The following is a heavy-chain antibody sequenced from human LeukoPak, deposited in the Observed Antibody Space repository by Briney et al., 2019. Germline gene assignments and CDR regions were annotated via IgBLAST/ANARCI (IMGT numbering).Heavy chain of an antibody. D-gene: IGHD2-2*01. J-gene: IGHJ4*02. CDR1: GFTFSSYG. CDR3: AKAEDIVVVPAAIDY. V-gene: IGHV3-30*02. CDR2: IRYDGSNK. Sequence: PGGSLRLSCAASGFTFSSYGMSWVRQAPGKGLEWVAFIRYDGSNKYYADSVKGRFTISRDNSKNTLYLQMNSLRAEDTAVYYCAKAEDIVVVPAAIDYWGQGTLVTVSS.